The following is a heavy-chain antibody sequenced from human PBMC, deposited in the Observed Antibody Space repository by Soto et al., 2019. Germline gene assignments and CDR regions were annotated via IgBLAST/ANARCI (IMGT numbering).Heavy chain of an antibody. D-gene: IGHD2-15*01. J-gene: IGHJ4*02. Sequence: PGGSLRLPCAASGFTFSSHWMNWVRQAPGKGLVWVSRISGDGRTTSHADSVKGRFTISRDNAKNTLYLQMNSLRAEDTAVYYCARGVPNCSSSSCYFDFWGQGTLVTVSS. V-gene: IGHV3-74*01. CDR1: GFTFSSHW. CDR2: ISGDGRTT. CDR3: ARGVPNCSSSSCYFDF.